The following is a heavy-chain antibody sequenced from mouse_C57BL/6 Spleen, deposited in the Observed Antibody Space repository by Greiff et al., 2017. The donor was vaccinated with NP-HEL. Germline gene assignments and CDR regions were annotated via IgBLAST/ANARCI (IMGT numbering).Heavy chain of an antibody. CDR3: ARSSSIYYYGSSYGYFDV. Sequence: VKLQQPGAELVKPGASVKLSCKASGYTFTSYWMHWVKQRPGRGLEWIGRIDPNSGGTKYNEKFKSKATLTVDKPSSTAYMQLSSLTSEDSAVYYCARSSSIYYYGSSYGYFDVWGTGTTVTVSS. V-gene: IGHV1-72*01. D-gene: IGHD1-1*01. J-gene: IGHJ1*03. CDR2: IDPNSGGT. CDR1: GYTFTSYW.